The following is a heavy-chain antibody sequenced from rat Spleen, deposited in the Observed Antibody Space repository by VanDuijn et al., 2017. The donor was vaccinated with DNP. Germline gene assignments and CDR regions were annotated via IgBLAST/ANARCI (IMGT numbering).Heavy chain of an antibody. CDR1: GLSLTSNS. V-gene: IGHV2S12*01. D-gene: IGHD1-11*01. CDR2: ISSGGST. Sequence: QVQLKESGPGLVQPSQTLSLTCTVSGLSLTSNSVSWIRQPPGKGLEWIATISSGGSTFYNLALKSRLTISRDTSKSQVFLKMNSLQTEDIATYYCARGNYGGYDYWGQGVMVTVSS. J-gene: IGHJ2*01. CDR3: ARGNYGGYDY.